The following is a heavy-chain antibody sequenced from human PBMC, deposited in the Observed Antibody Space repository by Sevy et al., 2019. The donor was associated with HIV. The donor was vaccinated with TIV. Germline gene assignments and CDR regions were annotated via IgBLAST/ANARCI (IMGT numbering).Heavy chain of an antibody. Sequence: ASVKVSCKVSGYTLIEFSMHWVRQAPGKGLEWMGGFDPEDGETIYAQRFQGRVTMTEDTSTDTAYMGLSSLRSGDTAVYYWATGLPGEYVDCSSCYSDYFAYWGQGTLVTVSS. CDR3: ATGLPGEYVDCSSCYSDYFAY. J-gene: IGHJ4*02. CDR2: FDPEDGET. V-gene: IGHV1-24*01. D-gene: IGHD2-15*01. CDR1: GYTLIEFS.